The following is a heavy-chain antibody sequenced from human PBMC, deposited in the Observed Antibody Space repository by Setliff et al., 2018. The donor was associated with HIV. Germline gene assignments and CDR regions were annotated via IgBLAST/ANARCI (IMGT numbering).Heavy chain of an antibody. CDR3: ARCRWSHLADY. D-gene: IGHD2-15*01. Sequence: GGSLRLSCGASGFTLSSSSMTWIRQAPGKGLEWISYITSTGSTRKYADSVKGRFTISRDNAKRSLYLQMNSLAAEDTAVYYCARCRWSHLADYWGQGTLVTVSS. CDR2: ITSTGSTR. V-gene: IGHV3-11*01. CDR1: GFTLSSSS. J-gene: IGHJ4*02.